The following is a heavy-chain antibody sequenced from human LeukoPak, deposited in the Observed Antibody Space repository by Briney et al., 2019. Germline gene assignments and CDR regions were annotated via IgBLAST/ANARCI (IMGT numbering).Heavy chain of an antibody. J-gene: IGHJ4*02. CDR1: GFTFSRYS. CDR2: ISSTGSYM. D-gene: IGHD6-19*01. CDR3: ARGSSDWFDYFDH. V-gene: IGHV3-21*01. Sequence: SGGSLRLSCAASGFTFSRYSMNWVRQAPGKGLEWVSSISSTGSYMYYADSVKGRYTISRDNAKTSMYLQVNNLRAEDTAVYYCARGSSDWFDYFDHWGQGTLVTVSS.